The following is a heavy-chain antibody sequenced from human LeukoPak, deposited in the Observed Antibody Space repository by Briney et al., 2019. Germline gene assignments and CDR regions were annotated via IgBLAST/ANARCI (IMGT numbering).Heavy chain of an antibody. J-gene: IGHJ4*02. D-gene: IGHD7-27*01. Sequence: ASVKVSCKASGYTFTSYDINWVRQATGQGLEWMGWMKSNNGHTGYAQKFQGRVTMTRDTSISTAYMELSSLTFEDTAVYYCARGPPNWGMVGYWGQGTLVTVSS. CDR3: ARGPPNWGMVGY. CDR2: MKSNNGHT. CDR1: GYTFTSYD. V-gene: IGHV1-8*01.